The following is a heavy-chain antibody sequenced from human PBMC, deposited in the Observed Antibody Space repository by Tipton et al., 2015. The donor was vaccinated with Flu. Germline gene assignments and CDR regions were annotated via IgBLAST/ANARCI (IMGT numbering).Heavy chain of an antibody. CDR2: VHHTGTT. V-gene: IGHV4-38-2*02. CDR1: GYSISTGDY. J-gene: IGHJ4*02. CDR3: ARSSTRGESDF. Sequence: TLSLTCNVSGYSISTGDYWGWIRQPPGKGLEWLANVHHTGTTFYKPSLRSRLTISVDTSKNQISLKLTSVSVADTAVYYCARSSTRGESDFWGQGILVTVSS. D-gene: IGHD3-16*01.